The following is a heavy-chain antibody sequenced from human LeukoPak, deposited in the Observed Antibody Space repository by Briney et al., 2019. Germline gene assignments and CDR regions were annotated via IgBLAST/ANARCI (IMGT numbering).Heavy chain of an antibody. CDR3: AGSTVTRLAEYFQH. D-gene: IGHD4-17*01. CDR2: IPIFGTA. V-gene: IGHV1-69*01. Sequence: IPIFGTANYAQKFQGRVTITADESTSTAYMELSSLRSEDTAVYYCAGSTVTRLAEYFQHWGQGTLVTVSS. J-gene: IGHJ1*01.